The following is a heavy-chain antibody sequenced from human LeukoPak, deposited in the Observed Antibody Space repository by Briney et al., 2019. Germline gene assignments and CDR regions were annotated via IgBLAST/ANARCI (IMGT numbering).Heavy chain of an antibody. Sequence: ASVKVSCKASGYPFFSSGISWVRQAPGQGLEWLGWFSAHNGVTHYARKFRGRLTITTDTSTSTAYMELRSLRSDDTAIYYCARLRDCSDAGCANFYFMDIWGKGTAITVSS. D-gene: IGHD2-21*01. CDR1: GYPFFSSG. CDR2: FSAHNGVT. V-gene: IGHV1-18*01. CDR3: ARLRDCSDAGCANFYFMDI. J-gene: IGHJ6*03.